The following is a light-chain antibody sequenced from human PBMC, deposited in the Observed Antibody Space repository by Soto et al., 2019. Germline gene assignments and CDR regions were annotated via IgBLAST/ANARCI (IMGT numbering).Light chain of an antibody. Sequence: QSVLTQPPSVSGAPGQRVTISCTGSSSNIGAGYDVHWYQQLPETAPKLLIYGNSNRPSGVPDRFSGSKSGTSASLAITGXXXXXXADYYCQSYDSSLSVVFGGGTKLTV. J-gene: IGLJ2*01. CDR1: SSNIGAGYD. V-gene: IGLV1-40*01. CDR3: QSYDSSLSVV. CDR2: GNS.